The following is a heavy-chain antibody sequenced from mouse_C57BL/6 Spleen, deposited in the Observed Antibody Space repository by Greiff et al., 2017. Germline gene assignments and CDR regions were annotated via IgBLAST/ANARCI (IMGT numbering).Heavy chain of an antibody. Sequence: EVKLMESGGGLVQSGRSLRLSCATSGFTFSDFYMEWVRQAPGKGLEWIAASRNKANDYTTEYSASVKGRFIVSRDTSQSILYLQMNALRAEDTAIYYCARDKLGAMDYWGQGTSVTVSS. V-gene: IGHV7-1*01. J-gene: IGHJ4*01. D-gene: IGHD3-3*01. CDR2: SRNKANDYTT. CDR3: ARDKLGAMDY. CDR1: GFTFSDFY.